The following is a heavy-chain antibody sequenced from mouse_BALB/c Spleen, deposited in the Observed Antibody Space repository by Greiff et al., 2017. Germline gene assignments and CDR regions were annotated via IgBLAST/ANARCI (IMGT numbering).Heavy chain of an antibody. CDR2: ISYDGSN. V-gene: IGHV3-6*02. J-gene: IGHJ1*01. CDR1: GHSITSGYY. CDR3: ARITTATYFDV. Sequence: EVKLMESGPGLVKPSQSLSLTCSVTGHSITSGYYWNWIRQFPGNKLEWMGYISYDGSNNYNPSLKNRISITRDTSKNQFFLKLNSVTTEDTATYYCARITTATYFDVWGAGTTVTVSS. D-gene: IGHD1-2*01.